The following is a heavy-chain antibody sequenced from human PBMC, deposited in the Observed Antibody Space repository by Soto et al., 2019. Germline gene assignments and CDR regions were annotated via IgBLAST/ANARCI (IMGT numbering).Heavy chain of an antibody. CDR2: ISSDGGNK. Sequence: GGSLSLSCAASGFTFSNYPMDWVRQASATGLEWVALISSDGGNKYYADSVKGRFTISRDNSQNTLYLQMNSLRAEDTAVYYCTRALGMDVWGQGTTVTVSS. J-gene: IGHJ6*02. CDR1: GFTFSNYP. CDR3: TRALGMDV. V-gene: IGHV3-30-3*01.